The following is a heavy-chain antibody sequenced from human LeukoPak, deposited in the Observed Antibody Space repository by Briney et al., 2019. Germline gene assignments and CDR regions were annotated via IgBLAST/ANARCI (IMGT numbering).Heavy chain of an antibody. CDR1: GYTFTGYY. V-gene: IGHV1-2*02. J-gene: IGHJ4*02. Sequence: ASVKVSCKASGYTFTGYYIDWVRQAPGQGLEWMGWINSDSGGTNYAQKFQGRVTMTRDTSTSTAYMELSSLRSDDTAFYYCARDTITVTTPYFDYWGRGTLVTVSS. CDR2: INSDSGGT. D-gene: IGHD4-17*01. CDR3: ARDTITVTTPYFDY.